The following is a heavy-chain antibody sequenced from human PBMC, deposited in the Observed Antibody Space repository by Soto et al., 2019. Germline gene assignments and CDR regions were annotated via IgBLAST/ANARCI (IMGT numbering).Heavy chain of an antibody. CDR3: ANPYYFNH. CDR1: GFMFSAYT. J-gene: IGHJ1*01. D-gene: IGHD3-16*01. V-gene: IGHV3-21*06. Sequence: GGCMRLSCAPSGFMFSAYTINWVRQAPGKVLECRSSISDYSNNIHCAVSLRGRFTVSRDNARNSLYLQIDRPGAEDTAVYYCANPYYFNHWGPGTMVTVSS. CDR2: ISDYSNNI.